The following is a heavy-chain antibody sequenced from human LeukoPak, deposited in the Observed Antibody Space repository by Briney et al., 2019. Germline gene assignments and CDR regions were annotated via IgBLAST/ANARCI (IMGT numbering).Heavy chain of an antibody. CDR1: GFTFSSYA. Sequence: GGSLRLSCAASGFTFSSYAMSWVRQAPGKGLEWVSAISGSGGSTYYADSVKGRFTISRDNSKNTLYLQMNSLRAEDTAVYYCARVLRYFDWRYDSYFDYWGQGTLVTVSS. J-gene: IGHJ4*02. CDR3: ARVLRYFDWRYDSYFDY. V-gene: IGHV3-23*01. CDR2: ISGSGGST. D-gene: IGHD3-9*01.